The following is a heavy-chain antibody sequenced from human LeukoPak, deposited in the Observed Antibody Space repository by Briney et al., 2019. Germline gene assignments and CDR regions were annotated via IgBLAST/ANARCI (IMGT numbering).Heavy chain of an antibody. CDR3: ARETTYYYDSSGYYPSFDY. CDR1: GFTFSSYW. D-gene: IGHD3-22*01. J-gene: IGHJ4*02. V-gene: IGHV3-7*01. CDR2: IKQDGSEK. Sequence: GGSLRLSCAASGFTFSSYWMSWVRQAPGKGLEWVANIKQDGSEKYYVDSVKGRFTISRDNAKNSLYLQMNSLRAEDTAVYYCARETTYYYDSSGYYPSFDYWGQGTLVTVSS.